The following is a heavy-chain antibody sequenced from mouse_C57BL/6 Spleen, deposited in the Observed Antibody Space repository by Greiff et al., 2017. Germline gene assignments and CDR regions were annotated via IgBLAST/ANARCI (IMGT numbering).Heavy chain of an antibody. J-gene: IGHJ2*01. D-gene: IGHD2-3*01. Sequence: VQLQQSGAELAKPGASVKLSCKASGYTFTSYWMHWVKQRPGQGLEWIGYINPSSGYTKYNQKFKDKATSTADKSSSTAYMQLSSLTYEDSAVYYCARSYDGYYFDYWGQGTTLTVSS. CDR1: GYTFTSYW. V-gene: IGHV1-7*01. CDR3: ARSYDGYYFDY. CDR2: INPSSGYT.